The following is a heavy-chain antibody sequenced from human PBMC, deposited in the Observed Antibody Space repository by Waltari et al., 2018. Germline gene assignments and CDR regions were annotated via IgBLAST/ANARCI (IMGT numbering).Heavy chain of an antibody. CDR1: GFTFSSYW. Sequence: EVQLVESGGGLVQPGGSLRLSCAASGFTFSSYWMSWVRQAPGKGLEWVANIKQDGSEKYSVDSVKGRFTSSRDNAKNSLYLQMISLRAEDTAVYYWASLRIARYYFDYWGQGTLVTVSS. D-gene: IGHD6-13*01. CDR3: ASLRIARYYFDY. V-gene: IGHV3-7*01. J-gene: IGHJ4*02. CDR2: IKQDGSEK.